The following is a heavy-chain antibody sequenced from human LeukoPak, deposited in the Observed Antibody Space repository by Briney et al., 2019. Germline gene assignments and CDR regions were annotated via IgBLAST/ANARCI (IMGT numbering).Heavy chain of an antibody. D-gene: IGHD3-22*01. CDR2: IIPIFGTA. V-gene: IGHV1-69*13. CDR3: ARTQRPDYYDSSGPIDY. Sequence: ASVKVSCKASGGTFSSYAISWVRQAPGQGLEWMGGIIPIFGTANYAQKFQGRVTITADESTSTAYMELSSLRSEDTAVYYCARTQRPDYYDSSGPIDYWGQGTLVTVSS. CDR1: GGTFSSYA. J-gene: IGHJ4*02.